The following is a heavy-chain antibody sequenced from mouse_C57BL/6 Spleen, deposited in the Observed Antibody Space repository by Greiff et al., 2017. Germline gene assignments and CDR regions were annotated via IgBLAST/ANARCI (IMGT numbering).Heavy chain of an antibody. CDR1: GYAFSSSW. CDR3: AREYSSGYVCWFAY. D-gene: IGHD3-2*02. Sequence: QVQLKQSGPELVKPGASVKISCKASGYAFSSSWMNWVKQRPGKGLEWIGRIYPGDGDTNYNGKFKGKATLTADKSSSTAYMQLSSLTSEDSAVYFCAREYSSGYVCWFAYWGQGTLVTVAA. V-gene: IGHV1-82*01. CDR2: IYPGDGDT. J-gene: IGHJ3*01.